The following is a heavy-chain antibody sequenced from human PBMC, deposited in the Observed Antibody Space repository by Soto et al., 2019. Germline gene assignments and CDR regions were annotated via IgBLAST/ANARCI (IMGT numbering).Heavy chain of an antibody. CDR3: AKDLDSSGWYVRFDY. D-gene: IGHD6-19*01. CDR1: GFTFDDYG. V-gene: IGHV3-9*01. J-gene: IGHJ4*02. CDR2: ISWNSGSI. Sequence: PGGSLRLSCAASGFTFDDYGMHWVRQAPGKGLEWVSGISWNSGSIGYADSVKGRFTISRDNAKNSLYLQINSLRAEDTALYYCAKDLDSSGWYVRFDYWGQGTLVTVSP.